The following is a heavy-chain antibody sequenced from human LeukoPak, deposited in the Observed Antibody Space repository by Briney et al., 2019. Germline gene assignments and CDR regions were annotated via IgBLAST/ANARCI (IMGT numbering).Heavy chain of an antibody. D-gene: IGHD3-22*01. CDR1: GGSLSGYY. J-gene: IGHJ5*02. CDR3: ARASIAVGYYYDSSGPLFWFDP. V-gene: IGHV4-34*01. Sequence: PSETLSLTCAVYGGSLSGYYWSWIRQPPGKGLEWIGEVNHSGSTNYNPSLKSRVTISVDTSKNQFSLKLSSVTAADTAVYYCARASIAVGYYYDSSGPLFWFDPWGQGTLVTVSS. CDR2: VNHSGST.